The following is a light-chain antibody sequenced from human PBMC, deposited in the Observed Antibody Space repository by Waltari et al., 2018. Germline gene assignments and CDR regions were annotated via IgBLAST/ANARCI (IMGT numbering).Light chain of an antibody. CDR1: RSNIGAGYD. Sequence: QSVLTQPPSVSGAPGQTVTISFTGSRSNIGAGYDVHWYTQVPGTAPKPPIFRNTHRTAGVPDRCSGSKAVTSASLAITGLRAEDEAYYYCQSYDSSLSGPVVFGGGTRLIVL. CDR2: RNT. J-gene: IGLJ2*01. V-gene: IGLV1-40*01. CDR3: QSYDSSLSGPVV.